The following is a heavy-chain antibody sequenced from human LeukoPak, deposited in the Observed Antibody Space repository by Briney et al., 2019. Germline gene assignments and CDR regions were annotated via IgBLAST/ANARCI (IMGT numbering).Heavy chain of an antibody. CDR2: ISGSGGST. CDR3: AKDPTMIVVVIPDY. D-gene: IGHD3-22*01. Sequence: GGSLRLSCAASGFTFSSYAMNWVRQAPGKGLEWVSAISGSGGSTYYADSVKGRFTISRDNSKNTLYLQMNSLRAEDTAVYYCAKDPTMIVVVIPDYWGQGTLVTVSS. J-gene: IGHJ4*02. CDR1: GFTFSSYA. V-gene: IGHV3-23*01.